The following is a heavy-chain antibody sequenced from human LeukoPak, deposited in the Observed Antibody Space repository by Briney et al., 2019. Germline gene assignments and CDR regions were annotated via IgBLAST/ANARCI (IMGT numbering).Heavy chain of an antibody. CDR2: VSSSGSII. D-gene: IGHD6-13*01. Sequence: GGSLRLSCVVSGFTFRTYDMNWVRQAPGKGLEWVSYVSSSGSIIYYTDSVKDRFTVSRDNANNSLYLDMNSLRAEDTAVYYCARGPFVLIAAAANDAFDIWGQGTMVTVSS. CDR3: ARGPFVLIAAAANDAFDI. CDR1: GFTFRTYD. J-gene: IGHJ3*02. V-gene: IGHV3-48*03.